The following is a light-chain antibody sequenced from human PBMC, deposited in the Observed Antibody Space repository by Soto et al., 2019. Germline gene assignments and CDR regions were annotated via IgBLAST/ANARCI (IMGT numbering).Light chain of an antibody. CDR3: SSYTSSTNYV. Sequence: QSVLTQPASVSGSPGQSLTISCTGTSIDIAPYNYVSWYQQHPGKAPKLIIYEVSYRPSGISNRFSGSKSGNTASLTISGLQAEDEADYYCSSYTSSTNYVLGNGTKVTV. CDR2: EVS. V-gene: IGLV2-14*01. J-gene: IGLJ1*01. CDR1: SIDIAPYNY.